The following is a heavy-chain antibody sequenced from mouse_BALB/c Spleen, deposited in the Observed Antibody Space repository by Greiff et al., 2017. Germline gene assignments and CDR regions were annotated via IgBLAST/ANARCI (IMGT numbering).Heavy chain of an antibody. V-gene: IGHV1S81*02. Sequence: QVQLQQPGAELVKPGASVKLSCKASGYTFTSYWMHWVKQRPGQGLEWIGEINPSNGRTNYNEKFKSKATLTVDKSSSTAYMQLSSLTSEDSAVYNGAREAKDDGYYHWFAYWGQGTLVTVSA. J-gene: IGHJ3*01. CDR2: INPSNGRT. CDR1: GYTFTSYW. CDR3: AREAKDDGYYHWFAY. D-gene: IGHD2-3*01.